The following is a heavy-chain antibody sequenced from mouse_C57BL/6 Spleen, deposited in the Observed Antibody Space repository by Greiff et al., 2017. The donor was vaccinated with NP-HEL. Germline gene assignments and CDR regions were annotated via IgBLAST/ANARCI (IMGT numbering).Heavy chain of an antibody. Sequence: EVQLQQSGPELVKPGASVKISCKASGYSFTGYYMNWVKQSPEQSLEWIGEINPSTGGTTYNQKFKAKATLTVDTSSSTAYMQLKSLTSEDSAVYDCARALAYDYAMDYWGQGTSVTVSS. V-gene: IGHV1-42*01. J-gene: IGHJ4*01. CDR1: GYSFTGYY. D-gene: IGHD1-1*01. CDR2: INPSTGGT. CDR3: ARALAYDYAMDY.